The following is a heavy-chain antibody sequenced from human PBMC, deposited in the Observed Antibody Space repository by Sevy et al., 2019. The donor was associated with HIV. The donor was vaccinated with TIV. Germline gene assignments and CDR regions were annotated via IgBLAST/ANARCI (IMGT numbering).Heavy chain of an antibody. Sequence: GGSLRLSCAASGFTFSSYAMHWVRQAPGKGLEWVAVISYDGSNKYYAHSVKGRFTISRDNSKNTLYLQMNSLRAEDTAVYYCARDDYGDYVSFDYWGQGTLVTVSS. CDR1: GFTFSSYA. CDR2: ISYDGSNK. V-gene: IGHV3-30-3*01. J-gene: IGHJ4*02. D-gene: IGHD4-17*01. CDR3: ARDDYGDYVSFDY.